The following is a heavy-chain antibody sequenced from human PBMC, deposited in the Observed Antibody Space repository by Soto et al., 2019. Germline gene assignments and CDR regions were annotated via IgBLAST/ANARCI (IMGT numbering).Heavy chain of an antibody. V-gene: IGHV3-53*01. Sequence: GGSLRLSCAASGFIVSSNYMSWVRQAPGKGLEWVSIIYSGGSTYYADSVKGRFTISRDNSKNTLYLQINSLRAEDTAVYYCARDTLNGMDVWGQGTTVTVSS. CDR1: GFIVSSNY. J-gene: IGHJ6*02. CDR2: IYSGGST. CDR3: ARDTLNGMDV.